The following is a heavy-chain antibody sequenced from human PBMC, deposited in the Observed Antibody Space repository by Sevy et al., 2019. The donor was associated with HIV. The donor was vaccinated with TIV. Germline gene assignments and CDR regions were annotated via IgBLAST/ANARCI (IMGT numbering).Heavy chain of an antibody. J-gene: IGHJ6*02. Sequence: GGSLRLSCAASGFTFDDYAMHWVRQAPGKGLEWVSGISWNSGSIGYADSVKGRFTISKDNAKNSLYLQMNSLRAEDTALYYCAKDRGSMVRGVYYYGMDVWGQGPTVTVSS. CDR1: GFTFDDYA. CDR3: AKDRGSMVRGVYYYGMDV. D-gene: IGHD3-10*01. CDR2: ISWNSGSI. V-gene: IGHV3-9*01.